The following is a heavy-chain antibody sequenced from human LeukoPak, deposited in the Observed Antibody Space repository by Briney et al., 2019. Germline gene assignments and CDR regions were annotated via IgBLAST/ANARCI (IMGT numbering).Heavy chain of an antibody. V-gene: IGHV3-23*01. Sequence: GGSVRLSYAASGFTFNSYAMIWLGQAPGKGLEGVSAISRSGGSTYYADSVKGRFTISRDNSKNTLYLQMNGLRAEDRAVYYCAKDMAYYDSSGTLPYWGQGTLVTVSS. CDR3: AKDMAYYDSSGTLPY. CDR2: ISRSGGST. D-gene: IGHD3-22*01. J-gene: IGHJ4*02. CDR1: GFTFNSYA.